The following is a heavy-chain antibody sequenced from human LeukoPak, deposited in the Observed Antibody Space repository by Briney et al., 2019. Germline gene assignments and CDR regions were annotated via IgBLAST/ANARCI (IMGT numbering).Heavy chain of an antibody. CDR1: GYTFTSYA. J-gene: IGHJ6*02. D-gene: IGHD3-3*01. CDR3: ARSPNYDFWSGYNYYYYYYGMDV. V-gene: IGHV7-4-1*02. CDR2: INTNTGNP. Sequence: ASVKVSCKASGYTFTSYAMNWVRQAPGQGLEWMGWINTNTGNPTYAQGFTGRFVFSLDTSVSTAYLRISSLKAEDTAVYYCARSPNYDFWSGYNYYYYYYGMDVWGQGTTVTVSS.